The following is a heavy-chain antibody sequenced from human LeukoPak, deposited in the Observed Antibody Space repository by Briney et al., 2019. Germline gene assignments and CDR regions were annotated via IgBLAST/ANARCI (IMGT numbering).Heavy chain of an antibody. Sequence: SQTLSLTCTVSGGSISSYYWSWIRQPPGKGLEWIGYIYYSGSTNYNPSLKSRVTISVDTSKNQFPLKLSSVTAEDTAVYYCARGRITMVRGVFDYWGQGTLVTVSS. D-gene: IGHD3-10*01. CDR1: GGSISSYY. CDR3: ARGRITMVRGVFDY. V-gene: IGHV4-59*01. J-gene: IGHJ4*02. CDR2: IYYSGST.